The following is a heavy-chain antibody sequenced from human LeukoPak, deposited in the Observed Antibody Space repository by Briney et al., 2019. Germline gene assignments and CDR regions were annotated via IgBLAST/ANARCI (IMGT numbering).Heavy chain of an antibody. V-gene: IGHV1-8*01. D-gene: IGHD6-13*01. CDR3: ARGHRGTAAGGIGLNYYYYMDV. CDR2: MNPNSGNT. Sequence: ASVKVSCKASGYTFTSYDINWVRQATGQGLEWMGWMNPNSGNTGYAQKFQGRVTMTRNTSISTAYMELSSLRSEDTAVYYCARGHRGTAAGGIGLNYYYYMDVWGKGTTVTVSS. CDR1: GYTFTSYD. J-gene: IGHJ6*03.